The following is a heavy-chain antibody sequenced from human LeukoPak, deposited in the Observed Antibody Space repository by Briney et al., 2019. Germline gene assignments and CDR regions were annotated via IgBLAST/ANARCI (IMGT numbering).Heavy chain of an antibody. V-gene: IGHV3-48*01. CDR1: GFTFSSYS. Sequence: GGSLRLSCAASGFTFSSYSMIWVRQAPGKGLEWVSYISSSSSTIYYADSVKGRFTISRDNAKNSLYLQMNSLRAEDTALYYCAREQGMVRGSWFDPWGQGTLVTVSS. D-gene: IGHD3-10*01. CDR2: ISSSSSTI. J-gene: IGHJ5*02. CDR3: AREQGMVRGSWFDP.